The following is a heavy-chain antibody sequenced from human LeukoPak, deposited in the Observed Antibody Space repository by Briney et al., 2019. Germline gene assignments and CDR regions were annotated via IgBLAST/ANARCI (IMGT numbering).Heavy chain of an antibody. D-gene: IGHD5-18*01. CDR2: IYYSGST. J-gene: IGHJ4*02. Sequence: SETLSLTCTVSGGSISSSSYYWGWIRQPPGKGLEWIGSIYYSGSTYYNPSLKSRVTISVDTSKNQFSLKLSSVTAADTAVYYCATYRQILFPFESWGQGNLGTVSS. CDR1: GGSISSSSYY. CDR3: ATYRQILFPFES. V-gene: IGHV4-39*07.